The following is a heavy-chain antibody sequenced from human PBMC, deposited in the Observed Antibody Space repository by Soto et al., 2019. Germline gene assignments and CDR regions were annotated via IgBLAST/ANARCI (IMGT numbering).Heavy chain of an antibody. CDR1: GYSFTSDW. V-gene: IGHV5-51*01. CDR3: ASTARGIAPRPGLFAP. Sequence: GQSRKISCKGSGYSFTSDWIGWVRQMPGKGLEWMGIIYPGDSDTRYRPSFQGQVTISADKSMSTAYLQWSSLKASDTAMYYCASTARGIAPRPGLFAPSCQGALDPVSS. CDR2: IYPGDSDT. D-gene: IGHD6-13*01. J-gene: IGHJ5*02.